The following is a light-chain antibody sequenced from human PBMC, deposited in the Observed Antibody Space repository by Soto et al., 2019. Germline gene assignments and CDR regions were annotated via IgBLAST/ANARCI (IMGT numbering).Light chain of an antibody. J-gene: IGLJ3*02. CDR3: QTWGTGFRV. CDR2: LDSDGSH. CDR1: TGHSSYA. Sequence: QLVLTQSPSASASLGASVTLTCTLSTGHSSYAIAWLQQQPEKGPRYLMKLDSDGSHKNGDGIPDRFSGSSSGAERYLTISSLQSDDEADYYCQTWGTGFRVFGGGTQLTVL. V-gene: IGLV4-69*01.